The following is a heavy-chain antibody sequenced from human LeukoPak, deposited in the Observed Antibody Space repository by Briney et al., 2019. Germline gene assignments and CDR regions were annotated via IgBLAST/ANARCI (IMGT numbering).Heavy chain of an antibody. CDR1: GYTFNSHP. CDR2: MNADNGNT. V-gene: IGHV1-3*01. J-gene: IGHJ1*01. D-gene: IGHD1-1*01. Sequence: ASVKVSCKASGYTFNSHPMHWVRQAPGRRLEWMGWMNADNGNTRYSQKLQGRVTITRDTSANTAYMELSGLRSDDTAVYYCAREAGTNWIFGEYFPFWGQGTLVTVSA. CDR3: AREAGTNWIFGEYFPF.